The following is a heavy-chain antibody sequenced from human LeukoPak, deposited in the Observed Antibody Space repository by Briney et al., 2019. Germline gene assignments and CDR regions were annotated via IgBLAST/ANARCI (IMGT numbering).Heavy chain of an antibody. CDR3: AMHDYGDLRVT. CDR2: ISAYNGNT. V-gene: IGHV1-18*01. J-gene: IGHJ4*02. Sequence: ASVKVSCKASGYTFTSHGISWVRQAPGQGLEWMGWISAYNGNTNYAQKLQGRVTMTTDTSTSTAYMELRSLRSDDTAVYYCAMHDYGDLRVTWGQGTLVTVSS. CDR1: GYTFTSHG. D-gene: IGHD4-17*01.